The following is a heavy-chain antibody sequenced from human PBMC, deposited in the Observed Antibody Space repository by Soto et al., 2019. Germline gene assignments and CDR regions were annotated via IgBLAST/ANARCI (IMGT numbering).Heavy chain of an antibody. CDR3: ARLAPVRTYYDFWSGYSPVYYGMDV. CDR1: GYSFTSYW. D-gene: IGHD3-3*01. V-gene: IGHV5-10-1*01. Sequence: PGESLKISCKGSGYSFTSYWISWVRQMPGKGLEWMGRIDPSDSYTNYGPSFQGHVTISADKSISTAYLQWSSLKASDTAMYYCARLAPVRTYYDFWSGYSPVYYGMDVWGQGTTVTVSS. CDR2: IDPSDSYT. J-gene: IGHJ6*02.